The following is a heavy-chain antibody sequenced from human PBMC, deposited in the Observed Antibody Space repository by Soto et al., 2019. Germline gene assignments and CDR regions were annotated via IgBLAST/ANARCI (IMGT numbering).Heavy chain of an antibody. CDR2: LVVGTGNT. V-gene: IGHV1-58*01. Sequence: SVKVSCKTSGFTFRSSAVQWVRQARGQRLEWIGWLVVGTGNTNYAQKFQQRVTISSDRSTNTVSMELSSLTSEDTAVYCCATGAYCSGGSCSDYYYYYYGMDLWGQGTTVTVSS. CDR1: GFTFRSSA. J-gene: IGHJ6*02. D-gene: IGHD2-15*01. CDR3: ATGAYCSGGSCSDYYYYYYGMDL.